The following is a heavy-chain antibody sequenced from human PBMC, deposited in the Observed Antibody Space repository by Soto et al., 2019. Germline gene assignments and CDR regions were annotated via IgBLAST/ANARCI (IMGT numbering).Heavy chain of an antibody. J-gene: IGHJ6*02. V-gene: IGHV1-2*04. Sequence: ASVKVSCKASGYTFTGYYMHWVRQAPGQGLEWMGWINPNSGGTNYAQKFQGWVTMTRDTSISTAYMELSRLRSDDTAVYYCASITNPVGGMDVWGQGTTVTVSS. CDR3: ASITNPVGGMDV. CDR1: GYTFTGYY. D-gene: IGHD3-10*01. CDR2: INPNSGGT.